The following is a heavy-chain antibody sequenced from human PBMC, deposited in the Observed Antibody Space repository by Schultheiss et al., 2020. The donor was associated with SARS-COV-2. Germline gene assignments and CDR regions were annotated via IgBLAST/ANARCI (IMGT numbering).Heavy chain of an antibody. J-gene: IGHJ6*02. D-gene: IGHD5-12*01. CDR2: MNPNCGNT. Sequence: ASVKVSCKASGYTFTSYDINWVRQATGQGLEWMGWMNPNCGNTGYAQKFQGRVTMTRNTSISTAYMELSSLRSEDTAVYYCARYGVYRVATSGMDVWGQGTTVTVSS. V-gene: IGHV1-8*01. CDR3: ARYGVYRVATSGMDV. CDR1: GYTFTSYD.